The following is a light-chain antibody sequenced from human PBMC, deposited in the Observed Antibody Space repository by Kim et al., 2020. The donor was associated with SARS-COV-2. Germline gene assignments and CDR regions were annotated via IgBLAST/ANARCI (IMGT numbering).Light chain of an antibody. V-gene: IGKV3-11*01. Sequence: LSFAQGERATLSCRASQSVSSYLAWYQQKPGQAPRLLIYDASNRATGIPARFSGSGSGTDFTLTISSLEPEDFAVYYCQQRSNWYTFGQGTKLEI. J-gene: IGKJ2*01. CDR2: DAS. CDR1: QSVSSY. CDR3: QQRSNWYT.